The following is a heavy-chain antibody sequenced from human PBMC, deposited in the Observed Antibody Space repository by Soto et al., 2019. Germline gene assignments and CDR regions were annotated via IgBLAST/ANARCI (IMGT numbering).Heavy chain of an antibody. CDR2: ISYDGSNK. Sequence: GGSLRLSCAASGFTFSSYGMYWVRQAPGKGLEWLTVISYDGSNKYYADSVKGRFTISRDNSKNALYLQMNSLRAEDTAVYYCAKSRSEGITIFGVVLPIYNNYDMDVWGQGTTVTVSS. CDR3: AKSRSEGITIFGVVLPIYNNYDMDV. D-gene: IGHD3-3*01. V-gene: IGHV3-30*18. CDR1: GFTFSSYG. J-gene: IGHJ6*02.